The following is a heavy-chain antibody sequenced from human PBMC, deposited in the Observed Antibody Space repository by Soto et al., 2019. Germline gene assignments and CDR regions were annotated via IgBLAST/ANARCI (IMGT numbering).Heavy chain of an antibody. D-gene: IGHD1-26*01. CDR2: INTYKGNI. J-gene: IGHJ4*02. Sequence: QVQLVQSGAEVKKPGASVRVSCKSSGYTFTDYGITWVRQAPGQGLEWMGWINTYKGNINYAQRLQGRVTMTTDTSTSTAYMELRSLTSDDTAVYYCARGRGGYNHFDYWGQGALVTVSS. CDR1: GYTFTDYG. V-gene: IGHV1-18*01. CDR3: ARGRGGYNHFDY.